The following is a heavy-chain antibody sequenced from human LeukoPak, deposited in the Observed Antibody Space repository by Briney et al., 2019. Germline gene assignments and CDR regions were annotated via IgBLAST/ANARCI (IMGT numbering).Heavy chain of an antibody. CDR2: ISSSGGST. Sequence: GGSLGLSCAASGFTYSSYAMTWVRQAPGKGLEWVSLISSSGGSTHYADSVEGRFTISRDDSRNTLSLQMNSLRADDTAVYYCATGTSVWYYFDYWGQGTLVTVSS. D-gene: IGHD6-19*01. CDR1: GFTYSSYA. V-gene: IGHV3-23*01. J-gene: IGHJ4*02. CDR3: ATGTSVWYYFDY.